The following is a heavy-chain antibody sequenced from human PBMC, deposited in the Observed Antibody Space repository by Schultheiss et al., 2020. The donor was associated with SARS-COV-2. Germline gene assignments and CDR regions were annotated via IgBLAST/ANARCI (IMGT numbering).Heavy chain of an antibody. CDR2: INHSGST. CDR1: GGSISSYY. J-gene: IGHJ2*01. V-gene: IGHV4-34*01. D-gene: IGHD6-13*01. CDR3: ARSIAAAGTKGYFDL. Sequence: SETLSLTCAVYGGSISSYYWGWIRQPPGKGLEWIGEINHSGSTNYNPSLKSRVTISVDTSKNQFSLKLSSVTAADTAVYYCARSIAAAGTKGYFDLWGRGTLVTVSS.